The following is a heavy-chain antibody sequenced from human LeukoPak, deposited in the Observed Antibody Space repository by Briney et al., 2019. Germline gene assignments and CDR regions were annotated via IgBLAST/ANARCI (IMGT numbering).Heavy chain of an antibody. CDR1: GYTFTGYY. CDR3: ATRRTSGYYHPLDY. J-gene: IGHJ4*02. D-gene: IGHD3-22*01. V-gene: IGHV1-2*02. CDR2: INANSGGT. Sequence: ASVKVSCKASGYTFTGYYMHWVRQAPGQGLEWMGWINANSGGTNYAQKFQGRVTMTRDTSISTAYMELSRLRSDDTAVYYCATRRTSGYYHPLDYWGQGTLVTVSS.